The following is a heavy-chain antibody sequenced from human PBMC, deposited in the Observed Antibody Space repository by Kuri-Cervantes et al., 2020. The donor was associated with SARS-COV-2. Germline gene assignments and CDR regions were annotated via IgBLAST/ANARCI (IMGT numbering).Heavy chain of an antibody. Sequence: LRLSCTVSGGSISSGSHYWSWIRQPAGKGLEWIGRIYTSGSTNYNPSLKSRVTISVDTSKNQFSLKLSSVTAADTAVYYCARGGRTRNSYYFDYWGQGTLVTVSS. J-gene: IGHJ4*02. V-gene: IGHV4-61*02. D-gene: IGHD3-10*01. CDR2: IYTSGST. CDR1: GGSISSGSHY. CDR3: ARGGRTRNSYYFDY.